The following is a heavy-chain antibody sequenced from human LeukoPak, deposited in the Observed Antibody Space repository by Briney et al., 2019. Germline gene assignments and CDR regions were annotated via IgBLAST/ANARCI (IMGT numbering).Heavy chain of an antibody. CDR2: ISDSGGST. J-gene: IGHJ4*02. Sequence: PGGSLRLSCAASGFTFSSYAMSWVRQAPGKGLEWVSTISDSGGSTYYADSVKGRFTISRDNSMHTLYLQMNSLGAEDTAVYYCAMGWYVDYWGQGTLVTVSS. CDR1: GFTFSSYA. CDR3: AMGWYVDY. D-gene: IGHD6-19*01. V-gene: IGHV3-23*01.